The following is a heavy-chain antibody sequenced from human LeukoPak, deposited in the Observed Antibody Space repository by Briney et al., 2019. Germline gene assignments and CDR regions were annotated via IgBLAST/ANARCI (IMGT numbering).Heavy chain of an antibody. V-gene: IGHV3-23*01. CDR3: AKDVPDYYDSSGYQYYFDY. J-gene: IGHJ4*02. CDR2: ISGSGGST. CDR1: GFTFSSHA. Sequence: GPSLRLSCAASGFTFSSHAMSWVRQAPGKGLEWVSAISGSGGSTYYADSVKGRFTISRHNSKNTLYLQMNSVRAEDTAVYYCAKDVPDYYDSSGYQYYFDYWGQGTLVTVSS. D-gene: IGHD3-22*01.